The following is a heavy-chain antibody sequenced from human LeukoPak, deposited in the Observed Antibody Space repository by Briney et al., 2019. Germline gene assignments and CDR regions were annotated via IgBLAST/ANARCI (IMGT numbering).Heavy chain of an antibody. D-gene: IGHD6-19*01. Sequence: GGSLRLSCAASGFTFRNYWMHWVRQAPGKGLVWVSRINPDGATTDYAGSVRGRFTISRDNAKNMVYLQMDSLRAEDTAVYYCVRSSGWFDFWGQGTLVTVSS. CDR1: GFTFRNYW. V-gene: IGHV3-74*01. CDR3: VRSSGWFDF. J-gene: IGHJ4*02. CDR2: INPDGATT.